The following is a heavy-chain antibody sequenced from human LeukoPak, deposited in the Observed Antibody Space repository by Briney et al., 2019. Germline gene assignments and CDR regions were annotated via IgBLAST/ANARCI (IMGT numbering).Heavy chain of an antibody. J-gene: IGHJ4*02. Sequence: ASVKVSCKASGCTFTSYAMHWVRQAPGQRLEWMGWINAGNGNTKYSQKFQGRVTITRDTSASTAYMELSSLRSEDTAVYYCARVVVSYYDILTAYDYWGQGTLVTVSS. CDR2: INAGNGNT. V-gene: IGHV1-3*01. D-gene: IGHD3-9*01. CDR1: GCTFTSYA. CDR3: ARVVVSYYDILTAYDY.